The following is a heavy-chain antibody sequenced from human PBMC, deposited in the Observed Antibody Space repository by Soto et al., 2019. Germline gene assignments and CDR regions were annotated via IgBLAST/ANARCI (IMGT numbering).Heavy chain of an antibody. Sequence: GGSLRLSCAASGFTFSSYAMHWVRQAPGKGLEWVAVISYDGSNKYYADSVKGRFTISRDNSKNTLYLQMNSLRAEDTAVYYCARGVRFMITFGGVIDWGQGTLVTVSS. CDR1: GFTFSSYA. CDR3: ARGVRFMITFGGVID. V-gene: IGHV3-30-3*01. J-gene: IGHJ4*02. CDR2: ISYDGSNK. D-gene: IGHD3-16*01.